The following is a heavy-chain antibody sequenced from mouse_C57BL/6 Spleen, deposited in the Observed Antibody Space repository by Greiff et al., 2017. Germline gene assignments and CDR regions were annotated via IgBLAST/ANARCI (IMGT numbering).Heavy chain of an antibody. CDR3: ARGNYYFDY. V-gene: IGHV5-4*01. Sequence: EVHLVESGGGLVKPGGSLKLSCAASGFTFSSYAMSWVRQTPEKRLEWVATISDGGSYTNYPDNVKGRFTISRDNAKNNLYLQMSHLKSEDTAMYYCARGNYYFDYWGQGTTLTVAS. CDR2: ISDGGSYT. J-gene: IGHJ2*01. CDR1: GFTFSSYA.